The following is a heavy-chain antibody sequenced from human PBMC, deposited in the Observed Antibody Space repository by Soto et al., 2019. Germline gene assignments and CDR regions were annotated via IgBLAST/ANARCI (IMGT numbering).Heavy chain of an antibody. J-gene: IGHJ4*02. D-gene: IGHD2-2*03. V-gene: IGHV3-23*01. CDR3: AKMEGMDPWAYSFDY. CDR1: GFTFSDFA. CDR2: IYGGGNGP. Sequence: EVQVLESGGGLVQPGGSLRLSCAATGFTFSDFAMSWVRQAPGKGLEWVSRIYGGGNGPHYADSVKGRVTISRDNSKNTLYLQMNSLRAEDTAVYYCAKMEGMDPWAYSFDYWGQGTLVTLSS.